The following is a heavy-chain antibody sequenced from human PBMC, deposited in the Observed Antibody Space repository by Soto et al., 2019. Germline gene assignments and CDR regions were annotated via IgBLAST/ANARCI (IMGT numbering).Heavy chain of an antibody. J-gene: IGHJ4*02. Sequence: QVKLVESGGGVGQPGRSLRLSCAASGFTFSSYGMHWVRQAPGKGLEWVAVISYDGSNKYYADSVKGRFTISRDNSKNTLYLQMNSLRAEDTAVYYCAKEGCSGGSCYSFDYWGQGTLVTVSS. V-gene: IGHV3-30*18. D-gene: IGHD2-15*01. CDR2: ISYDGSNK. CDR1: GFTFSSYG. CDR3: AKEGCSGGSCYSFDY.